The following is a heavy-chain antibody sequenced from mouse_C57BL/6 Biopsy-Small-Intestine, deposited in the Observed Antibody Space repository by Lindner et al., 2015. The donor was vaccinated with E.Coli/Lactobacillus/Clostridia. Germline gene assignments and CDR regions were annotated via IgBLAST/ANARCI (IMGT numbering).Heavy chain of an antibody. V-gene: IGHV10-1*02. CDR2: IRSKSNNYAT. CDR1: GFTFNTYA. J-gene: IGHJ1*01. CDR3: VRDLLGYFDV. Sequence: VQLQESGGRLVQPKGSLKLSCAASGFTFNTYAMYWNRQAPGKGLEWVARIRSKSNNYATYYADSVKDRFTISRDDSQSMLYLQMNNLKTEDTAMYYCVRDLLGYFDVWGAGTTVTVSS.